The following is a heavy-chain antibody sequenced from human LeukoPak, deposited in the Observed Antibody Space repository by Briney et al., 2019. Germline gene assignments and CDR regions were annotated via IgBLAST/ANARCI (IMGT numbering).Heavy chain of an antibody. CDR2: ISWNSGSI. CDR3: AKSSMVRGAYFDY. J-gene: IGHJ4*02. CDR1: GFTFDDYA. V-gene: IGHV3-9*01. Sequence: GGSLRLSCAASGFTFDDYAMHRVRQAPGKGLEWVSGISWNSGSIGYADSVKGRVTIYRDNAKNSLYLQMKSLRAEDTALYYCAKSSMVRGAYFDYWGQGTLVTVSS. D-gene: IGHD3-10*01.